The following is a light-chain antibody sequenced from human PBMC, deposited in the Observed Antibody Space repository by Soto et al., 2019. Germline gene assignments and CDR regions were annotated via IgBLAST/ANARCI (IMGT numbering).Light chain of an antibody. CDR1: QSISDY. V-gene: IGKV1-39*01. CDR2: AAS. J-gene: IGKJ2*01. CDR3: QQSYNTLLYT. Sequence: DIQMTHSPSSLSASVGDRVTITCRASQSISDYLNGYQQKPGKAPKLLIHAASSLQSGVPSRFSGSGSGTDFTLTISSLQPEDFATYYCQQSYNTLLYTFGQGTKLEIK.